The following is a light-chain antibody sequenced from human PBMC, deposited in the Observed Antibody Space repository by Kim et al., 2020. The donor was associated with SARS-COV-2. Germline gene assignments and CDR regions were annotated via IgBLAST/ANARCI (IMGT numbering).Light chain of an antibody. Sequence: SASLGDRVTITCRASQSISSWLAWYQQKPGRAPNLLIYDASSLKSGVPSRFSGSKSGAEFTLTISSLQPDDLGTYYCQQYNSFPYTFGQGTKLEI. CDR1: QSISSW. CDR2: DAS. CDR3: QQYNSFPYT. V-gene: IGKV1-5*01. J-gene: IGKJ2*01.